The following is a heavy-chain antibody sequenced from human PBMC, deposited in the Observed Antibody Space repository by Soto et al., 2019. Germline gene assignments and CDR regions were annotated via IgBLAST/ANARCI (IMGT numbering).Heavy chain of an antibody. D-gene: IGHD2-21*01. CDR2: INSDETTT. J-gene: IGHJ6*02. CDR1: GFTFSSYW. CDR3: VRESTALTLFAMDV. Sequence: PGGSLRLSCAASGFTFSSYWMHWVRQAPGKGLVWVSRINSDETTTNYADSVQGRFTISRDNAKNTLYLQINSLRVEDTAVYYCVRESTALTLFAMDVWGQGTTVTVSS. V-gene: IGHV3-74*01.